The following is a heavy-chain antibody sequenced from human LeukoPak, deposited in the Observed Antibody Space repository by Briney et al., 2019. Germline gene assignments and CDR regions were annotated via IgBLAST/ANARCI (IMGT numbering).Heavy chain of an antibody. J-gene: IGHJ3*02. CDR1: GGTFSSYA. V-gene: IGHV1-69*01. Sequence: SVKVSCKASGGTFSSYAISWVRQAPGQGLEWMGGIIPIFGTANYAQKFQGRVTITADESTSTAYMELSSLRSEDTAVYYCARGVSGSSLYDAFDIWGQGTVVTVSS. CDR2: IIPIFGTA. CDR3: ARGVSGSSLYDAFDI. D-gene: IGHD1-26*01.